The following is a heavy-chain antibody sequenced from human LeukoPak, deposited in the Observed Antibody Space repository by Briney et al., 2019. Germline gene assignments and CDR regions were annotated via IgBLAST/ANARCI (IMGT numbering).Heavy chain of an antibody. CDR2: IYTSGST. J-gene: IGHJ4*02. Sequence: SETLSLTCAVYGGSFSSYYWSWIRQPAGKGLEWIGRIYTSGSTNYNPSLKSRVTISVDTSKNQFSLKLSSVTAADTAVYYCARDLRDRRGYYFDYWGQGTLVTVSS. V-gene: IGHV4-4*07. D-gene: IGHD2-15*01. CDR1: GGSFSSYY. CDR3: ARDLRDRRGYYFDY.